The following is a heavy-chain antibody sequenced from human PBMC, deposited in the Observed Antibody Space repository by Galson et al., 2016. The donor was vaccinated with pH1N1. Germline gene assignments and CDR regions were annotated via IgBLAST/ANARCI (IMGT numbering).Heavy chain of an antibody. D-gene: IGHD2-2*01. V-gene: IGHV3-23*01. CDR1: GFTFSSYG. Sequence: SLRLSCAASGFTFSSYGMSWVRQAPGKGLEWVSGFSGSGGSTYYADSVKGRFTIPRDNSMNTLYLQMNSLRAEDPAVYYCAKDQGAYCSSTSCYGYEYWGQGTLVTVSS. J-gene: IGHJ4*02. CDR3: AKDQGAYCSSTSCYGYEY. CDR2: FSGSGGST.